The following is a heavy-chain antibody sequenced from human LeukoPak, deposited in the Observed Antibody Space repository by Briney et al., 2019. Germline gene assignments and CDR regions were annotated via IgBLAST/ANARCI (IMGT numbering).Heavy chain of an antibody. Sequence: GGSLRLSCVASGFTFSTYDMTWVRQAPGKGLEWVSSISVSGGGTYYADSVRGRFTISRDISENTLFLHMNSLRAEDTAVYYCVKGWRDDSNCGNDCLQYWGQGTLVTVSS. D-gene: IGHD2-21*01. J-gene: IGHJ4*02. CDR3: VKGWRDDSNCGNDCLQY. CDR1: GFTFSTYD. V-gene: IGHV3-23*01. CDR2: ISVSGGGT.